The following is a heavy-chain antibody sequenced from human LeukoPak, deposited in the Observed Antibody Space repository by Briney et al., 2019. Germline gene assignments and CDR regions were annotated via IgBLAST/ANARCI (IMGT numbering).Heavy chain of an antibody. CDR3: ARRGRSGYYVDY. CDR1: GGSLSSYY. Sequence: SETLSLTCTVSGGSLSSYYWSWLRQPPGKGLEWIGYIYYSGSTNYNPSLKSRVTISVDTSKNQFSLKLSSVTAADTAVYYCARRGRSGYYVDYWGQGTLVTVSS. CDR2: IYYSGST. J-gene: IGHJ4*02. D-gene: IGHD3-22*01. V-gene: IGHV4-59*08.